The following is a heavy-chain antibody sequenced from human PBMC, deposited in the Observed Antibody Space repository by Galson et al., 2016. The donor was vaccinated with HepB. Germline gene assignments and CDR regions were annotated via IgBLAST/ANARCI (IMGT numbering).Heavy chain of an antibody. CDR3: LMGRRISDVFDV. Sequence: SLRLSCAASGFSFSDSAVHWVRQVSGAGLEWVGRIRGKTNNYATTYATSVRGRFTISRDDSKDTAYLHMSSLKSEDTAMYYCLMGRRISDVFDVWGQGTMALVSS. V-gene: IGHV3-73*01. CDR1: GFSFSDSA. D-gene: IGHD2-8*01. J-gene: IGHJ3*01. CDR2: IRGKTNNYAT.